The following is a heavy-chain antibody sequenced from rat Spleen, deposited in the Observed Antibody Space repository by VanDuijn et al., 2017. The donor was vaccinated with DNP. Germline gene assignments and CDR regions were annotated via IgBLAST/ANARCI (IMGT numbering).Heavy chain of an antibody. D-gene: IGHD1-11*01. CDR1: GFTFNNFW. V-gene: IGHV5-31*01. CDR2: ITSAASSP. J-gene: IGHJ2*01. CDR3: STGGTEFNH. Sequence: EVQLLESGGDLVQPGGSLRLSCIASGFTFNNFWMTWVRQAPGKGLEWVASITSAASSPSYADSVKGRFTISRDNAANTLYLQMNSLRSEDTATYYCSTGGTEFNHWGQGVMVTVSS.